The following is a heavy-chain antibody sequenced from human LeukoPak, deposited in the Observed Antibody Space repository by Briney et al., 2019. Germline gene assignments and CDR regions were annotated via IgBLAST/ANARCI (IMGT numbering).Heavy chain of an antibody. J-gene: IGHJ3*02. CDR2: IYTSGST. Sequence: SQTLSLTCTVSGGSISSGSYYWSWIRQPAGKGLEWIGRIYTSGSTNYNPSLKSRVTISVDTSKNQFSLKLSSVTAADTAVYYCAREKEVLLWFGEDAFDIWGQGTMVTVSS. CDR3: AREKEVLLWFGEDAFDI. D-gene: IGHD3-10*01. CDR1: GGSISSGSYY. V-gene: IGHV4-61*02.